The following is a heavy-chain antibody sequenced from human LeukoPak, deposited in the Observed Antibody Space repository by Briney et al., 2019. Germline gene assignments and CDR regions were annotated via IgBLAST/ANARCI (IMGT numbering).Heavy chain of an antibody. CDR3: ARGGGTLWFGELFFDY. J-gene: IGHJ4*02. D-gene: IGHD3-10*01. CDR1: GGSFSGYY. V-gene: IGHV4-59*01. Sequence: SETLSLTCAVYGGSFSGYYWSWLRQPPGKGLEYIGYTHYSGSTNYNPSLKSRVNISLGTSGNQFSLKLSSVTAADTAVYYCARGGGTLWFGELFFDYWGQGTLVTVSS. CDR2: THYSGST.